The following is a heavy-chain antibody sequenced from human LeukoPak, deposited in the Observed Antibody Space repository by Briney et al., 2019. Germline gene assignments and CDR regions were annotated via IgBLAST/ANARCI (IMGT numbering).Heavy chain of an antibody. CDR2: IYSGGST. D-gene: IGHD3-22*01. CDR1: GFTVSSNY. CDR3: AREDYYDSSGYYSDAFDI. Sequence: QPGGSLRLSCAASGFTVSSNYMSWVRQAPGKGLEWVSIIYSGGSTYYADSVKGRFTISRDNAKNSLYLQMNSLRAEDTAVYYCAREDYYDSSGYYSDAFDIWGQGTMVTVSS. V-gene: IGHV3-66*01. J-gene: IGHJ3*02.